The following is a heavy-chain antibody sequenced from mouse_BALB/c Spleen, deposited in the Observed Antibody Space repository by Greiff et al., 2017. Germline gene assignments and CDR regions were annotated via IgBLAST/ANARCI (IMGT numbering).Heavy chain of an antibody. J-gene: IGHJ3*01. D-gene: IGHD2-1*01. V-gene: IGHV5-4*02. CDR1: GFTFSDYY. CDR3: ARVWYY. Sequence: EVQGVESGGGLVKPGGSLKLSCAASGFTFSDYYMYWVRQTPEKRLEWVATISDGGSYTYYPDSVKGRFTISRDNAKNNLYLQMSSLKSEDTAMYYCARVWYYWGQGTLVTVSA. CDR2: ISDGGSYT.